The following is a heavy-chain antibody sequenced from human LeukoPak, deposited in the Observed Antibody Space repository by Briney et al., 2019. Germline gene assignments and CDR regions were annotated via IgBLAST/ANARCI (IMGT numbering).Heavy chain of an antibody. CDR1: GGSISSSSSF. CDR3: ARDSSGWELNQEIYAFDI. Sequence: SETLSLTCTVSGGSISSSSSFWDWIRQPPGKGLEWIGSIYYSGSTYYNPSLKSRVTISVDTSKNQFSLKLSSVTAADTAVYYCARDSSGWELNQEIYAFDIWGQGTMVTVSS. V-gene: IGHV4-39*07. D-gene: IGHD1-26*01. CDR2: IYYSGST. J-gene: IGHJ3*02.